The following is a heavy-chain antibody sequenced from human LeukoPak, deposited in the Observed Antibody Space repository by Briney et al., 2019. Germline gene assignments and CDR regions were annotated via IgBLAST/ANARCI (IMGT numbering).Heavy chain of an antibody. Sequence: GGSLRLSCAASGFTFSSYAMHWVRQAPGKGLEWVAVISYDGSNKYYADSVKGRFTISRDNSKNTLYLQMNSLRAADTAVYYCAKDGDYWGQGTLVTVSS. CDR1: GFTFSSYA. CDR2: ISYDGSNK. V-gene: IGHV3-30-3*01. CDR3: AKDGDY. J-gene: IGHJ4*02.